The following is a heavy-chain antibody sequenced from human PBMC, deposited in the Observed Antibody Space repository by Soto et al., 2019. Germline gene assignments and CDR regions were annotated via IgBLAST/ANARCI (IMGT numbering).Heavy chain of an antibody. Sequence: PGESLKISCKGSGYSFTSYWISWVRQMPGKGLEWMGRIDPSDSYTNYSPSFQGHVTISADKSISTAYLQWSSLKASDTAMYYCARHRKYDILTGYPLVDWRNWFDPWGQRTLVTVSS. V-gene: IGHV5-10-1*01. D-gene: IGHD3-9*01. CDR3: ARHRKYDILTGYPLVDWRNWFDP. CDR2: IDPSDSYT. J-gene: IGHJ5*02. CDR1: GYSFTSYW.